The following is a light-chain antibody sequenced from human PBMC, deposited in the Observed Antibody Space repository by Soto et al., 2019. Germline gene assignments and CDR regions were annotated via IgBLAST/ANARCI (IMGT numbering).Light chain of an antibody. Sequence: EIVLTQSPATLSLSPGERATLSCRASQSVSSYLAWYQQKPGQAPRLLIYDASNRATGIPARFSGSGSGTDFTLTISSLQSEDFAVYYCQQYNQWRTFGQGTKVDIK. CDR3: QQYNQWRT. CDR1: QSVSSY. J-gene: IGKJ1*01. CDR2: DAS. V-gene: IGKV3-11*01.